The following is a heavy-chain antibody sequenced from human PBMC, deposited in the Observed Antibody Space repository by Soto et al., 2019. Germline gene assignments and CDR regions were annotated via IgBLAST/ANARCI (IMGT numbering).Heavy chain of an antibody. CDR3: ARESGVATATLDYYYFYMDV. J-gene: IGHJ6*03. V-gene: IGHV1-2*02. Sequence: QVQLVQSGAEVKKPGASVTVSCKASGYRFSDYYLHWVRQAPGQGPEWMGWMNPNSGDTKYAQKFKGGVTMTRDTSVRTAFMELNWLKSDDTAVYYCARESGVATATLDYYYFYMDVWGIGTTVTVSS. CDR2: MNPNSGDT. CDR1: GYRFSDYY. D-gene: IGHD5-12*01.